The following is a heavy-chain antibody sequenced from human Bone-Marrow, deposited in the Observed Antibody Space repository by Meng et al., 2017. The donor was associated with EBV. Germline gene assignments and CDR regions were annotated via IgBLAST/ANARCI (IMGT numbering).Heavy chain of an antibody. CDR2: ISSGSTYI. J-gene: IGHJ4*02. CDR3: ARGGGPSLRDTDIDY. Sequence: EVKLVESGGGLVKPGGSMRLSGAASGFTFSSYTMNWVRQAPGKGLEWVSLISSGSTYIYYADSVKGRFTISRDNAKNSLYLQMNSLRAEDTAVYYCARGGGPSLRDTDIDYWGQGTLVTVSS. CDR1: GFTFSSYT. D-gene: IGHD5-12*01. V-gene: IGHV3-21*01.